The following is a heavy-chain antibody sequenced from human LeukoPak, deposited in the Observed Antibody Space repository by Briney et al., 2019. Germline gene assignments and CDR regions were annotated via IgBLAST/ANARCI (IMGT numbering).Heavy chain of an antibody. CDR3: ARAQSSGWTDAFDI. Sequence: GGSLRLSCAVSGFTFSSYSMNFVRQAPGKGLEWVSYISRSSGSTIYYADSVKGRFTISRDNAKNSLYLQMNSLRAEDTAVYYCARAQSSGWTDAFDIWGQGTMVTVSS. CDR1: GFTFSSYS. CDR2: ISRSSGSTI. V-gene: IGHV3-48*04. D-gene: IGHD6-19*01. J-gene: IGHJ3*02.